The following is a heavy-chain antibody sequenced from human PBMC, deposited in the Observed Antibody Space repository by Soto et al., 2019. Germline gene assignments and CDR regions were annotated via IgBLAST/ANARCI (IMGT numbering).Heavy chain of an antibody. CDR3: AKGPQTLDYDFWIGIQYYMDV. CDR1: GFTFSSYA. Sequence: EVQLLESGGGLVQPGGSLRLSCAASGFTFSSYAMSWVRQAPGKGLEWVSAISGSGGSTYYADSVKGRFTISRDNSKNTLYLQMNSLRAEDTAVYYCAKGPQTLDYDFWIGIQYYMDVWGKGTTVTVSS. CDR2: ISGSGGST. V-gene: IGHV3-23*01. D-gene: IGHD3-3*01. J-gene: IGHJ6*03.